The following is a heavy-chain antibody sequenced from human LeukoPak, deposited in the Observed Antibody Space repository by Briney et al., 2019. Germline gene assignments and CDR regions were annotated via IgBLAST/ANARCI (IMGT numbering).Heavy chain of an antibody. CDR2: IWYDGSNK. D-gene: IGHD3-3*01. CDR3: ARDIERITIFGVVKYGMDV. Sequence: GGSLRLSCAASGFTFSSYGMHWVRQAPGKGLEWVAVIWYDGSNKYYADSVKGRFTISRDNSKNTLYLQMNSLRAEDTAVYYCARDIERITIFGVVKYGMDVWGQGTTVTVS. CDR1: GFTFSSYG. J-gene: IGHJ6*02. V-gene: IGHV3-33*01.